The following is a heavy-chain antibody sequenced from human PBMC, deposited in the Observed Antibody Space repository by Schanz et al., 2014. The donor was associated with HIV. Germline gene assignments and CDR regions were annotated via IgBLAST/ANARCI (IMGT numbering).Heavy chain of an antibody. Sequence: EVQLLEFGGGLVRPGESLRLSCLASGFTFNNYAMSWVRQAPGKGLEWISKLSSASTFIYYADSVRGRFTVSRDNAKNSLYLQMNSLRAGDTAVYYCASTEFPYSSSSDYYYGMDVWGQGTTVTVSS. V-gene: IGHV3-48*01. CDR2: LSSASTFI. J-gene: IGHJ6*02. CDR3: ASTEFPYSSSSDYYYGMDV. D-gene: IGHD6-6*01. CDR1: GFTFNNYA.